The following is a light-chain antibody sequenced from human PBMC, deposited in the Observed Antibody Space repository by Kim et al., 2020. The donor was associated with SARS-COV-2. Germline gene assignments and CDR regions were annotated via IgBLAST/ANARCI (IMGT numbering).Light chain of an antibody. Sequence: DIQLTQPPSALASVGDRVIITCRASQDIRTSLGWYQQRPGEVPRLLIYYASTLHSGVPSRFSGSGSGTDFTLVISGLQPEDAATYYCQKYDNFPLTFGEGTKVDIK. J-gene: IGKJ4*01. CDR2: YAS. CDR1: QDIRTS. CDR3: QKYDNFPLT. V-gene: IGKV1-27*01.